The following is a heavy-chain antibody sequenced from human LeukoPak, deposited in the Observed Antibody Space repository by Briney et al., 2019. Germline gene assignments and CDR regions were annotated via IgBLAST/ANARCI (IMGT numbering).Heavy chain of an antibody. J-gene: IGHJ4*02. V-gene: IGHV3-33*01. CDR2: IWYDGSNR. Sequence: GRSLRLSCAASGFTFSSYGMHWVRQAPGKGLEWVAVIWYDGSNRYYADSVKGRFTISRDNSKNTLYLQMNSLRVEDTAVYYCVRESVEMAFDYWGQGTLVTVSS. D-gene: IGHD5-24*01. CDR3: VRESVEMAFDY. CDR1: GFTFSSYG.